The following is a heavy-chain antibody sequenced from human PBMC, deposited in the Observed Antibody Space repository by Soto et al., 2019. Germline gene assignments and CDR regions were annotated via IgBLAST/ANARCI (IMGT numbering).Heavy chain of an antibody. CDR3: AKDYRSSTSCPLDY. J-gene: IGHJ4*02. V-gene: IGHV3-9*01. D-gene: IGHD2-2*01. CDR1: GFTFDDYA. Sequence: GGSLRLSCAASGFTFDDYAMHWVRQAPGKGLEWVSGISWNSGSIGYADSVKGRFTISRDNAKNSLYLQMNSLRAEDTALYYCAKDYRSSTSCPLDYWGQGSLVTVSS. CDR2: ISWNSGSI.